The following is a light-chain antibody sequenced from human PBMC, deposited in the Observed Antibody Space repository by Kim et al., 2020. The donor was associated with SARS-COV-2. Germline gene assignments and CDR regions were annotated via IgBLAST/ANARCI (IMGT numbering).Light chain of an antibody. CDR1: QSVSSN. CDR3: QQYNKWPRT. Sequence: EIVMTQSPATLSVSPGERATLSCRASQSVSSNFAWYQQKSGQAPRLLIYSASTRATGIPARFSGSGSVTEFTLTISSLQSEDFAVYYCQQYNKWPRTFGQGTKVDIK. J-gene: IGKJ1*01. V-gene: IGKV3-15*01. CDR2: SAS.